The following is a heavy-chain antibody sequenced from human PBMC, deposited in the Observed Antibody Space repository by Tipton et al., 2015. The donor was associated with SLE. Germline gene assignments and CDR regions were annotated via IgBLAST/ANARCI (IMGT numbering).Heavy chain of an antibody. J-gene: IGHJ6*02. Sequence: QSGAEVKKPGASVKVSCKASGYTFTGYDINWVRQATGQGLEWMGWMNPNSGNTGYAQKFQGRVTMTRNTSISTAYMELSSLRSEDTAVYYCAMGVVVAATRPMDVWGQGTTVTVSS. CDR2: MNPNSGNT. CDR1: GYTFTGYD. V-gene: IGHV1-8*01. CDR3: AMGVVVAATRPMDV. D-gene: IGHD2-15*01.